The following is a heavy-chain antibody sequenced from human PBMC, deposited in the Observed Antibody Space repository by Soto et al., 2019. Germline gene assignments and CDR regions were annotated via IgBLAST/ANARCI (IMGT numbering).Heavy chain of an antibody. V-gene: IGHV3-30*18. CDR2: ISYDGSNK. D-gene: IGHD3-3*01. CDR1: GFTFSSYG. J-gene: IGHJ4*02. CDR3: AKDLESVLRFLEWYLDY. Sequence: PGGSLRLSCAASGFTFSSYGMHWVRQAPGKGLEWVAVISYDGSNKYYADSVKGRFTISRDNSKNTLYLQMNSLRAEDTAVYYCAKDLESVLRFLEWYLDYGGQGTLVTVSA.